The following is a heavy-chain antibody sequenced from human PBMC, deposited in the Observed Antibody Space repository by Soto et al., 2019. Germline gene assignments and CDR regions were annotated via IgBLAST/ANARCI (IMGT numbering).Heavy chain of an antibody. J-gene: IGHJ4*02. CDR1: GFTFSNYA. CDR2: ISNSGGTT. D-gene: IGHD6-19*01. CDR3: AKTPRQWLVYCDY. V-gene: IGHV3-23*01. Sequence: EVQLLESGGGLVQPGGSLRLSCAASGFTFSNYAMSWVRQAPGKGLEWVSAISNSGGTTYYADSVKGRFTISRDNSKDTLHLQMNSLRAEDTAVYYCAKTPRQWLVYCDYWGQGTLVTVSS.